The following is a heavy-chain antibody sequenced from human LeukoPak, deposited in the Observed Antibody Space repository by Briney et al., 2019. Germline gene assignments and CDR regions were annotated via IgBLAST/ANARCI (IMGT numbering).Heavy chain of an antibody. Sequence: SETLSLTCTVSGGSISSYYWSWIRQPAGKGLEWIGRIYTSGRTNYNPSLKSRVTMSVDTSKNQFSLKLSSVTAADTAVYYCARGGVPGLVGTKVRRPWFDPWGQGTLVTVSS. CDR2: IYTSGRT. CDR3: ARGGVPGLVGTKVRRPWFDP. V-gene: IGHV4-4*07. J-gene: IGHJ5*02. CDR1: GGSISSYY. D-gene: IGHD1-7*01.